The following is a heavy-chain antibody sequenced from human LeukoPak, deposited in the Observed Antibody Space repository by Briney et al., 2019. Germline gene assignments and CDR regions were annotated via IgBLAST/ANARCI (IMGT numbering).Heavy chain of an antibody. J-gene: IGHJ3*02. Sequence: GASVKVSCKASGYTFTSYAMNWVRQAPGQGLEWMGWTNTNTGNPTYAQGFTGRFVFSLDTSVSTAYLQISSLKAEDTAVYYCASAPDTVTTWDGAFDIWGQGTMVTVSS. CDR3: ASAPDTVTTWDGAFDI. CDR1: GYTFTSYA. CDR2: TNTNTGNP. D-gene: IGHD4-17*01. V-gene: IGHV7-4-1*02.